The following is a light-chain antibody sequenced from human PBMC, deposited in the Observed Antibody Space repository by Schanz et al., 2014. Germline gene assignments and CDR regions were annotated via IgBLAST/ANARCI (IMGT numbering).Light chain of an antibody. CDR1: SSDVGGYNY. CDR2: DVS. Sequence: QSALTQPASVSGSPGQSITISCTGTSSDVGGYNYVSWYQQHPGKAPKLMIYDVSNRPSGVPDRFSGSKSGNTASLTVSGLQAGDEADYHCCSLTSTSTWVFGGGTKLTVL. CDR3: CSLTSTSTWV. J-gene: IGLJ3*02. V-gene: IGLV2-14*01.